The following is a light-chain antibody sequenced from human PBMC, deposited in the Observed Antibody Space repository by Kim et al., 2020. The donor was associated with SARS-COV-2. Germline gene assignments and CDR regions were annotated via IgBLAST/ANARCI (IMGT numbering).Light chain of an antibody. CDR2: SDN. V-gene: IGLV1-44*01. J-gene: IGLJ3*02. Sequence: ELTQPPSASGTPGQRVTISCSGSRSNIGSSTVNWYQQLPGTAPKLLIYSDNQRPSGVPDRFFGSKSGTSASLAISELQSEDEADYYCATWDDGLNGWVFGGGTQLTVL. CDR3: ATWDDGLNGWV. CDR1: RSNIGSST.